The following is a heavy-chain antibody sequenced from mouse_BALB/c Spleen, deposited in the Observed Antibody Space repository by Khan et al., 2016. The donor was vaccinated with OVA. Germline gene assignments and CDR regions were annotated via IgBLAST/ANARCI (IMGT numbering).Heavy chain of an antibody. CDR3: ARIYRSDFDY. Sequence: VQLQQSGPELVKPGASVKISCKASGYSFTGYFMNWVMQSHGKSLEWIGRINPHIGETFYNQKFKGKATLTVDESSSTAHMELRSLASEDSAFYYCARIYRSDFDYWCQGTTLTVSS. V-gene: IGHV1-20*02. CDR2: INPHIGET. J-gene: IGHJ2*01. D-gene: IGHD1-1*01. CDR1: GYSFTGYF.